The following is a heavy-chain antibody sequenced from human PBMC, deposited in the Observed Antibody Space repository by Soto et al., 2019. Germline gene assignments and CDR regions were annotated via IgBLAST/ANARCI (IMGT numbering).Heavy chain of an antibody. V-gene: IGHV1-69*13. Sequence: ASVKVSCKASGGTFSSYAISWVRQAPGQGLEWMGGIIPIFGTANYAQKFQGRVTITADESTSTAYMELSSLRSEDTAVYYCARDRRGPYDSSGYYPRDYYYYGMDVWGQGTTVTVSS. CDR1: GGTFSSYA. CDR3: ARDRRGPYDSSGYYPRDYYYYGMDV. D-gene: IGHD3-22*01. J-gene: IGHJ6*02. CDR2: IIPIFGTA.